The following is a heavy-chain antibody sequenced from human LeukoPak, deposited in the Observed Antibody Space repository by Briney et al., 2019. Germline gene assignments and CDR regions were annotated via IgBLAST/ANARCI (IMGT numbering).Heavy chain of an antibody. D-gene: IGHD3-22*01. Sequence: ASVKVSCKASGYTFTSYAMHWVRQAPGQRLEWMGWINAGNGNTKYSQKFQGRVTITRDTSTSTVYMELSSLRSEDTAVYYCARRAVRYDSSGYYSIIDYWGQGTLVTVSS. CDR3: ARRAVRYDSSGYYSIIDY. J-gene: IGHJ4*02. CDR1: GYTFTSYA. CDR2: INAGNGNT. V-gene: IGHV1-3*01.